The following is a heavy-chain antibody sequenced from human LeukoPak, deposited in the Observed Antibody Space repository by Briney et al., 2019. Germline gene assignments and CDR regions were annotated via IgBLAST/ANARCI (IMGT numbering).Heavy chain of an antibody. CDR3: ARESRFLEWLLSGYYMDV. D-gene: IGHD3-3*01. CDR2: INHSGST. CDR1: GGAFSGYY. J-gene: IGHJ6*03. V-gene: IGHV4-34*01. Sequence: SETLSLTCAVYGGAFSGYYWSWIRQPPGQGLEWIGEINHSGSTNYNPSLKSRVAISVDTSKNQFSLKLSSVTAADTAVYYCARESRFLEWLLSGYYMDVWGKGTTVTVSS.